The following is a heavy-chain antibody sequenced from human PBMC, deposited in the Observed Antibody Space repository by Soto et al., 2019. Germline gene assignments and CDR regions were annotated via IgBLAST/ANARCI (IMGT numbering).Heavy chain of an antibody. CDR3: ASAITIFGVVIRDY. Sequence: GGSLRLSCAASGFTVSSNYMSWVRQAPGKGLEWVSVIYSGGSTYYADSVKGRFTISRDNSKNTLYLQMNSLRAEDTAVYYCASAITIFGVVIRDYWGQGTLVTVSS. CDR1: GFTVSSNY. V-gene: IGHV3-66*01. J-gene: IGHJ4*02. CDR2: IYSGGST. D-gene: IGHD3-3*01.